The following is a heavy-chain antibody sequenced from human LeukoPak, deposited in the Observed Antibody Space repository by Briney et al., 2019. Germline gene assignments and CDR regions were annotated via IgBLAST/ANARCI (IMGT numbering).Heavy chain of an antibody. Sequence: KSSETLSLTCTVSGGSITGYSWSWFRQSPVKGLEWIGYISYRGATNSNPSLKSRVTVSLDMSKNQFSLKLNSVTAADTAVYYCARGTAAVYWGQGTLVTASS. D-gene: IGHD6-25*01. V-gene: IGHV4-59*01. J-gene: IGHJ4*02. CDR1: GGSITGYS. CDR3: ARGTAAVY. CDR2: ISYRGAT.